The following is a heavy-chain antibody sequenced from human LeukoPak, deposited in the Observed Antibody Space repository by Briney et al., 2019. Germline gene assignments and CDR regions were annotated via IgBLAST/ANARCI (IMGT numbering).Heavy chain of an antibody. Sequence: ASVKVSCKASGYTFTGYYMHWVRQAPGQGLEWMGWINPNSGGTNYAQKFQGRVTMTRDTSISTAYMELRSLRSDDTAVYYCSRDSGYCSGGSCWYFDFWGQGTLVTVSS. J-gene: IGHJ4*02. CDR2: INPNSGGT. CDR3: SRDSGYCSGGSCWYFDF. D-gene: IGHD2-15*01. V-gene: IGHV1-2*02. CDR1: GYTFTGYY.